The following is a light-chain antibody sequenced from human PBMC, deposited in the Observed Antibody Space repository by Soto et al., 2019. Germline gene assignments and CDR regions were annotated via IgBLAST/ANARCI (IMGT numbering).Light chain of an antibody. CDR3: QQYNIWPPLT. CDR1: QSVSSN. Sequence: EIVMTQSPATLSVSPGERATLSCRASQSVSSNLAWYQQKPGQAPRLLIYGASTRATGIAARFSGSGSGTELTLTISSLQSEDFAVYFCQQYNIWPPLTFGGGTKVEIK. J-gene: IGKJ4*01. V-gene: IGKV3-15*01. CDR2: GAS.